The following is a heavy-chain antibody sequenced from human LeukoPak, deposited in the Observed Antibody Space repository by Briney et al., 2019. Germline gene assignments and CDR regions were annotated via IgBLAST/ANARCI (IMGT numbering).Heavy chain of an antibody. Sequence: ASVKVSCKASGGTFSSYAISWVRQAPGQGLEWMGRIIPIFGTANYAQKFQGRVTITADKSTSTAYMELSSLRSEDTAVYYCARDLAPAMRGCMEYDAFGIWGQGTMVTVSS. CDR3: ARDLAPAMRGCMEYDAFGI. J-gene: IGHJ3*02. CDR1: GGTFSSYA. CDR2: IIPIFGTA. D-gene: IGHD2-2*01. V-gene: IGHV1-69*06.